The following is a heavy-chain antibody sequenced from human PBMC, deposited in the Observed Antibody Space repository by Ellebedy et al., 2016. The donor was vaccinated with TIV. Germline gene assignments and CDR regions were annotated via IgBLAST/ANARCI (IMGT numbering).Heavy chain of an antibody. CDR2: IRSTGSDN. CDR1: GFTFSNYN. D-gene: IGHD3-22*01. J-gene: IGHJ4*02. V-gene: IGHV3-21*06. Sequence: GESLKISCAASGFTFSNYNMNWVRQSPGKGLEWVSSIRSTGSDNYYAESVKGRFTISRDNAQDTLFLQMNSLRAEDTAVYYCARDLDDSSGYYYPMIDYWGQGTLVTVSS. CDR3: ARDLDDSSGYYYPMIDY.